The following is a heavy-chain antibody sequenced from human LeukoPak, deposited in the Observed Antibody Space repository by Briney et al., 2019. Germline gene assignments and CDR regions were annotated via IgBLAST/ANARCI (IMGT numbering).Heavy chain of an antibody. CDR3: AREGYSSGWYRY. CDR2: INHRGST. J-gene: IGHJ4*02. CDR1: GGSFSGYY. V-gene: IGHV4-34*01. Sequence: SETLSLTSAVYGGSFSGYYWSWNRHPPGKGREWIGEINHRGSTNYNPSLKSRVTISVDTSKNQFSLKLSCVTAADTAVYYCAREGYSSGWYRYWGQGTLVTVSS. D-gene: IGHD6-19*01.